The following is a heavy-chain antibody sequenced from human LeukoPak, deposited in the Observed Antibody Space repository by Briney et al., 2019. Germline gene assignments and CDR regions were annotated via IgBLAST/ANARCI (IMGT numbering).Heavy chain of an antibody. CDR2: ISGSGGST. CDR1: GFTFSSYA. D-gene: IGHD2-15*01. Sequence: GGSLRLSCAASGFTFSSYAMNWVRQAPGKGLEWVSAISGSGGSTYYADSVKGRFTISRDNSKNTLYLQMNSLRAEDTAVYYCAKDGVWGHRLLLYYFDYWGQGTLVTVSS. CDR3: AKDGVWGHRLLLYYFDY. V-gene: IGHV3-23*01. J-gene: IGHJ4*02.